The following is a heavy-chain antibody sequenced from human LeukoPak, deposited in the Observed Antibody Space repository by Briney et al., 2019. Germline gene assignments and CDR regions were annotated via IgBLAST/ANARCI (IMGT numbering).Heavy chain of an antibody. V-gene: IGHV3-48*02. Sequence: GGSLRLSCAASGFTFSSYSMNWVRQAPGKGLEWVSYISRGRPTVHYADSVRGRFTISRDNAKNSLYLQMNNLRDEDTAVYYCVRDPEALDYWGQGALVTVSS. J-gene: IGHJ4*02. CDR3: VRDPEALDY. CDR1: GFTFSSYS. CDR2: ISRGRPTV.